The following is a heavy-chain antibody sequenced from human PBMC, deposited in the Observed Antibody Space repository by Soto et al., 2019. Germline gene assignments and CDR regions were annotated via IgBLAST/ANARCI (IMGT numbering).Heavy chain of an antibody. CDR3: ARGVEMATIWWFDP. CDR2: IYYSGST. D-gene: IGHD5-12*01. CDR1: GGSISSGGYY. Sequence: ASETLSLTCTVSGGSISSGGYYWSWIRQHPGKGLEWIGYIYYSGSTYYNPSLKSRVTISVDTSKNQFSLKLSSVTAADTAVYYCARGVEMATIWWFDPWGQGTLVTVSS. J-gene: IGHJ5*02. V-gene: IGHV4-31*03.